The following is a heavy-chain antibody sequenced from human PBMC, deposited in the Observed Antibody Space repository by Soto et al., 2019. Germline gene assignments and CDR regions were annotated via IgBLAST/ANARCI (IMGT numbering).Heavy chain of an antibody. D-gene: IGHD3-10*01. J-gene: IGHJ6*02. CDR3: AREWYGSGPGGMDV. Sequence: SVKVSCKASGYTFTGYYMHWVRQAPGQGLEWMGWINPNSGGTNYAQKFQGRVTMTRDTSISTAYMELSRLRSDDTAVYYCAREWYGSGPGGMDVWGQGTTVTVSS. CDR1: GYTFTGYY. CDR2: INPNSGGT. V-gene: IGHV1-2*02.